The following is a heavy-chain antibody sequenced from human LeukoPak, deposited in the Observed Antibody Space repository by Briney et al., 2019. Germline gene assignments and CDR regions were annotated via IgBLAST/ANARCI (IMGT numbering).Heavy chain of an antibody. J-gene: IGHJ5*02. Sequence: SETLSLTCTVSGGSISGSSYYWGWIRQPPGKGLEWIGSIYYSGNTYYNRSLKSRVTISVDTSKNQFSLKLSSVTATDTATYYCARPHSAAGAISNWFDPWGRGTLVTVSS. D-gene: IGHD2-2*01. CDR3: ARPHSAAGAISNWFDP. V-gene: IGHV4-39*01. CDR1: GGSISGSSYY. CDR2: IYYSGNT.